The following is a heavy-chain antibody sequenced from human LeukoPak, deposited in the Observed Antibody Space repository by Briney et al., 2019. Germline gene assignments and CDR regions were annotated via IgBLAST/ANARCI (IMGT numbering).Heavy chain of an antibody. CDR2: IHIRGST. V-gene: IGHV4-4*07. J-gene: IGHJ6*03. Sequence: SETLSLTCTVSGGSISSYYWSWIRQPAGKGLEWIGRIHIRGSTNYNPSLKSRVTMSVDTSKNQFSLKLSSVTAADTAVYYCAREGYYSGSSGYLANYYYHYMDVWGKGTTVTVSS. CDR1: GGSISSYY. CDR3: AREGYYSGSSGYLANYYYHYMDV. D-gene: IGHD3-22*01.